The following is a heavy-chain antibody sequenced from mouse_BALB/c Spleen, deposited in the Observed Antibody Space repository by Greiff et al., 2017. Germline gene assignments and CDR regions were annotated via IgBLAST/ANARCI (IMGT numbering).Heavy chain of an antibody. V-gene: IGHV2-4-1*01. CDR1: GFSLTSYG. J-gene: IGHJ2*01. Sequence: VQLQQSGPGLVQPSQSLSITCTVSGFSLTSYGVHWVRQSPGKGLEWLGVIWSGGSTDYNAAFISRLSISKDNSKSQVFFKMNSLQADDTAIYYCARGDYYGSSYFDYWGQGTTLTVSS. CDR2: IWSGGST. CDR3: ARGDYYGSSYFDY. D-gene: IGHD1-1*01.